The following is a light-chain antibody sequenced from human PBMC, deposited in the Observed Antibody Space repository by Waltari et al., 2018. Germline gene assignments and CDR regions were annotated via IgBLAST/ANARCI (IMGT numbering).Light chain of an antibody. CDR1: QSISNY. V-gene: IGKV1-5*03. Sequence: DLQMTQYSSTLSASVGDTITITCRASQSISNYLAWYQQKPGKAPKLLIYKASSSGSGVPSRFSGSGSGTEFTLTISSLQPDDFATYYCQQYNTYSSFGQGTKLEIK. J-gene: IGKJ2*03. CDR2: KAS. CDR3: QQYNTYSS.